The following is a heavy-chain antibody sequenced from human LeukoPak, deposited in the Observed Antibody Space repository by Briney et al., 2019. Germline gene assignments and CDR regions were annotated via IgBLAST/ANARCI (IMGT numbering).Heavy chain of an antibody. V-gene: IGHV4-30-4*01. D-gene: IGHD4-17*01. J-gene: IGHJ4*02. CDR2: IYYSGST. Sequence: SQTLSLTCTVSGGSISSGDYYWSWIRQPPGKGLEWIGYIYYSGSTYYNPSLKSRVTISVDTSKNQFSLKLSSVTAADTAVYYCVTRHHDYGDYSPFDYWGQGTLVTVSS. CDR1: GGSISSGDYY. CDR3: VTRHHDYGDYSPFDY.